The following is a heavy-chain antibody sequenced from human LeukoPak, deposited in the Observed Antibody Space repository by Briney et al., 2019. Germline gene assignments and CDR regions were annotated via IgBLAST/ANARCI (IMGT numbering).Heavy chain of an antibody. Sequence: SETLSLTCTVSGYSISSGYFWGWIRQPPGKGLECIGTIYHSGSTYYNPSLKSRVTISVDTSKNQFSLKLNSVTAADTAVYYCARIYSSSWFLNWFDPWGQGTLATVS. CDR3: ARIYSSSWFLNWFDP. V-gene: IGHV4-38-2*02. J-gene: IGHJ5*02. CDR2: IYHSGST. CDR1: GYSISSGYF. D-gene: IGHD6-13*01.